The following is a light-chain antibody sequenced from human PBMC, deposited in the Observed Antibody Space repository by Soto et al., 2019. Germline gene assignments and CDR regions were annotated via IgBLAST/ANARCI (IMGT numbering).Light chain of an antibody. J-gene: IGLJ2*01. V-gene: IGLV1-40*01. CDR3: QSYDSSLSGYVV. CDR1: RSNIGAGYD. Sequence: QSVLTQPPSVSGAPGQRVTISCTGSRSNIGAGYDVHWYQQLPETAPKLLIYGNSNRPSGVRDRFSGSKSGTSASLAITGLQAEDEADYYCQSYDSSLSGYVVFGGGTKLTVL. CDR2: GNS.